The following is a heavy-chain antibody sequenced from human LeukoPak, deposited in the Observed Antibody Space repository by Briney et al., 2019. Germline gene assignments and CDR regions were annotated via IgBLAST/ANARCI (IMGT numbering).Heavy chain of an antibody. CDR1: GGSISGSAYY. V-gene: IGHV4-39*01. J-gene: IGHJ4*02. CDR2: IYYTGST. D-gene: IGHD5-18*01. CDR3: ARHTALGSPLHY. Sequence: SETLSLTCTVSGGSISGSAYYWGWIRQPPGKGLEWIGSIYYTGSTYYNPSLKTRVTISVDTSKNQFSLKLSSVTAADTAVYYCARHTALGSPLHYWGQGTLVTVSS.